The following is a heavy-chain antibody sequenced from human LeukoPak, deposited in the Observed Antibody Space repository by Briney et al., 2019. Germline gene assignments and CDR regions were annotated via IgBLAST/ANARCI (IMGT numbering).Heavy chain of an antibody. D-gene: IGHD3-22*01. V-gene: IGHV4-59*01. J-gene: IGHJ4*02. Sequence: PSETLSLTCTVPGGSISPYYWSWIRQSPGEGLEWIGYVYYSGSTNYNPSLKSRVTISVDTSKSQFSLKLSSVTAADTAVYYCARGYDSSGYYYFDYWGQGTLVTVSS. CDR2: VYYSGST. CDR3: ARGYDSSGYYYFDY. CDR1: GGSISPYY.